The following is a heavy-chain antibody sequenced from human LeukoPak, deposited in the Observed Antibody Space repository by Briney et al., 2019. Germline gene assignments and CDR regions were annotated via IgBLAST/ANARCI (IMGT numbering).Heavy chain of an antibody. Sequence: GGSLRLSCTVSGLTFRSFWMSWVRQAPGKGLEWVANINQEGTERYFVDSVRGRFTISRDNAKNSLHLQVNTLTAEDTAVYYCARERDGRFFDYWGHGTLVTVSS. CDR3: ARERDGRFFDY. CDR2: INQEGTER. J-gene: IGHJ4*01. D-gene: IGHD5-24*01. V-gene: IGHV3-7*01. CDR1: GLTFRSFW.